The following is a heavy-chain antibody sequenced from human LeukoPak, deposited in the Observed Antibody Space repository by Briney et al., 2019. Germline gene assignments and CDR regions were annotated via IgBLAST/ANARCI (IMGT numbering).Heavy chain of an antibody. V-gene: IGHV3-23*01. CDR3: AKLVTTALDY. J-gene: IGHJ4*02. D-gene: IGHD4-17*01. CDR1: GFTFSSYA. CDR2: ISDSGGST. Sequence: AGGSLRLSCAASGFTFSSYAMSWVRQTPGKGLEWVSAISDSGGSTYYADSVKGRFTISRDNSKNTLYLQMNNLRAEDTAIYYCAKLVTTALDYWGQGTLVTVSS.